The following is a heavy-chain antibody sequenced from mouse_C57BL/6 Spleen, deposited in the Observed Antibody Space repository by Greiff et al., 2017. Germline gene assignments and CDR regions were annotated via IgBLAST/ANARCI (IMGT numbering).Heavy chain of an antibody. J-gene: IGHJ4*01. CDR1: GFTFSSYA. CDR2: ISDGGSYT. Sequence: DVQLVESGGGLVKPGGSLKLSCAASGFTFSSYAMSWVRQTPEKRLEWVATISDGGSYTYYPDNVKGRFTISRDNAKNNLYLQMSHLKSEDTAMYYCARDRATVYAMDYWGQGTSVTVSS. V-gene: IGHV5-4*01. CDR3: ARDRATVYAMDY. D-gene: IGHD1-1*01.